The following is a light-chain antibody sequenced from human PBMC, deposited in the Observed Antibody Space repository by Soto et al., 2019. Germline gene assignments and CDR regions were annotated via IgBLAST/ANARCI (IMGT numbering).Light chain of an antibody. CDR3: QSYDSSLSGYV. J-gene: IGLJ1*01. CDR1: SANIGAAYN. V-gene: IGLV1-40*01. CDR2: GNN. Sequence: QSALTHPPSESGAPGQSVTISCTGSSANIGAAYNVDWYQQLPGTAPKLLIYGNNNRPSGVPARFSGSKSGTSASLAIAGLQAEDEGDYYCQSYDSSLSGYVFGTGTKVTVL.